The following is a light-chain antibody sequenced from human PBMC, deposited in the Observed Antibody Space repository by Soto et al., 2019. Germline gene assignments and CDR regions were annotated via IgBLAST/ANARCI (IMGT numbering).Light chain of an antibody. V-gene: IGLV3-1*01. Sequence: SYELPQPPSMSVSAGQTATITCSGADLGSKFACWYQQKPGQSPILVIYQDNKRPSGIPERFSGSNSGNTATLTISGTQPMDEADYYCQAWDIRVFGGGTKVTVL. J-gene: IGLJ3*02. CDR3: QAWDIRV. CDR2: QDN. CDR1: DLGSKF.